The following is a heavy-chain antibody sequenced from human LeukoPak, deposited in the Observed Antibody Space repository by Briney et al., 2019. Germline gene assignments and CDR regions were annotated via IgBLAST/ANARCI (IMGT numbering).Heavy chain of an antibody. J-gene: IGHJ4*02. Sequence: GGSLRLSCAASGFTFSSYAMSWVRQAPGKGLEWVSAIGGSGGSTYYADSVKGRFTISRDNSKNTLYLQMNSLRAEDTAVYYCAKDRWAGRSGSYYFDYWGQGTLVTVSS. D-gene: IGHD1-26*01. CDR2: IGGSGGST. V-gene: IGHV3-23*01. CDR3: AKDRWAGRSGSYYFDY. CDR1: GFTFSSYA.